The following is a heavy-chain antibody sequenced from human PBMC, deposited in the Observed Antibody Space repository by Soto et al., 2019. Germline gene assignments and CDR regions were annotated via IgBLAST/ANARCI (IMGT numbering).Heavy chain of an antibody. CDR2: INAGNGNT. CDR3: VTGDDYGDYGY. D-gene: IGHD4-17*01. CDR1: GYTFTSYA. Sequence: QVQLVQSGAEVKKPGASVKVSCKASGYTFTSYAMHWVRQAPGQRLEWMGWINAGNGNTKYSQKFQGRVTITRDTSASTAYMELSSLRSEDTAVYYCVTGDDYGDYGYWGQGTLVTVSS. V-gene: IGHV1-3*01. J-gene: IGHJ4*02.